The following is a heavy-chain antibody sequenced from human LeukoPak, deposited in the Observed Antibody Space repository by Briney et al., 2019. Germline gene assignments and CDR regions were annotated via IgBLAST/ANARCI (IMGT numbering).Heavy chain of an antibody. Sequence: SETLSLTCAVYGGSFSNYYWSWIRQSPGKGLEWIGEITHSGSTNYNPSLKSRVTISVDTSKNQFSLKLSSVTAADTAAYYCARGRYGDYVGEDAFDIWGQGTMVTVSS. D-gene: IGHD4-17*01. V-gene: IGHV4-34*01. CDR3: ARGRYGDYVGEDAFDI. J-gene: IGHJ3*02. CDR2: ITHSGST. CDR1: GGSFSNYY.